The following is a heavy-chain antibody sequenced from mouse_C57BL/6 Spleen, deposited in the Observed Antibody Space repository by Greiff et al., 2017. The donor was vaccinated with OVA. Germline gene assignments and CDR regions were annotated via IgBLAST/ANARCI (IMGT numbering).Heavy chain of an antibody. D-gene: IGHD4-1*01. Sequence: DVHLVESGGGLVKPGGSLKLSCAASGFTFSSYTMSWVRQTPEKRLEWVATISGGGGNTYYPDSVKGRFTISRDNAKNTLYLQMSSLRSEDTALYYCARKGPGTRGYFDVWGTGTTVTVSS. V-gene: IGHV5-9*01. J-gene: IGHJ1*03. CDR3: ARKGPGTRGYFDV. CDR2: ISGGGGNT. CDR1: GFTFSSYT.